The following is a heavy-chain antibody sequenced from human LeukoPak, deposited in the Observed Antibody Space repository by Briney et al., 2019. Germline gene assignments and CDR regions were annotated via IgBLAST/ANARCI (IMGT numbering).Heavy chain of an antibody. CDR1: GFTFSDHY. V-gene: IGHV3-72*01. CDR2: TRNKANSYTT. J-gene: IGHJ4*02. D-gene: IGHD3-22*01. CDR3: AISIGYDSCFDY. Sequence: PGGSLRLSCAASGFTFSDHYMDWVRQAPGKGLEWVVRTRNKANSYTTEYAASVKGRFTISRDDSKNSLYLRMNSLKTEDTAVYYCAISIGYDSCFDYWGQGSLVTVSS.